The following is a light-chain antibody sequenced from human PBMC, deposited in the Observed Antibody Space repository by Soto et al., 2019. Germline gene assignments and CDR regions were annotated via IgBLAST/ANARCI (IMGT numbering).Light chain of an antibody. Sequence: DIQMTQSPSSLSASVGDRVTITCRASQDIRSWLAWYQQKPEKAPRSLIYAASNLQSGVPSRFSGSGSGTDFTLTISSLQPEDFATYYCQQDESYPPTFGGGTKVEIK. J-gene: IGKJ4*01. V-gene: IGKV1D-16*01. CDR2: AAS. CDR1: QDIRSW. CDR3: QQDESYPPT.